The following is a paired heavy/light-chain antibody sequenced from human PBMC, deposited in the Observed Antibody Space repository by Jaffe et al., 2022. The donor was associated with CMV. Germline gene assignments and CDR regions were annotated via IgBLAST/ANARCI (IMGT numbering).Heavy chain of an antibody. Sequence: QVQLVESGGGLVKPGGSLRLSCAASGFTFSDYYMSWIRQAPGKGLEWVSYISSSGSTIYYADSVKGRFTISRDNAKNSLYLQMNSLRAEDTAVYYCARLGYCSSTSCSGGGCDYWGQGTLVTVSS. J-gene: IGHJ4*02. CDR2: ISSSGSTI. V-gene: IGHV3-11*01. CDR1: GFTFSDYY. CDR3: ARLGYCSSTSCSGGGCDY. D-gene: IGHD2-2*01.
Light chain of an antibody. V-gene: IGKV1-39*01. Sequence: DIQMTQSPSSLSASVGDRVTITCRASQSISSYLNWYQQKPGKAPKLLIYAASSLQSGVPSRFSGSGSGTDFTLTISSLQPEDFATYYCQQSYSTPGDTFGQGTKLEIK. CDR2: AAS. CDR3: QQSYSTPGDT. CDR1: QSISSY. J-gene: IGKJ2*01.